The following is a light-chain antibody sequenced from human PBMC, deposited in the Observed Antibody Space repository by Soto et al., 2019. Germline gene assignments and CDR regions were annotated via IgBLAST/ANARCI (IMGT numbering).Light chain of an antibody. CDR2: LGS. V-gene: IGKV2-28*01. CDR1: ESLLHSNGYNY. J-gene: IGKJ1*01. Sequence: DIVMTQSPLSLPVTPGEPASISCRSSESLLHSNGYNYLDWYLQKPGQSPQLLIFLGSNRASGVPDRFSGSGSGTDVTLKISRVEAEDVGVYYCMQALQTPWTFGLGTKVDIK. CDR3: MQALQTPWT.